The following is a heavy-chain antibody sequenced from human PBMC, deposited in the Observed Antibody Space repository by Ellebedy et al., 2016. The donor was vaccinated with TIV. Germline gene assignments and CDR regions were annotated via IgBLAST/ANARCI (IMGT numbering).Heavy chain of an antibody. Sequence: PGGSLRLSCAASGFTFSSYWMHWVRQAPGKGLVWVSHINTDGSTTNYADSVKGRFTISRDNAKNTLYLQMNSLRAEGTAVYYCARLGGHGYSYGLYYWGQGILVIVSS. CDR2: INTDGSTT. D-gene: IGHD5-18*01. CDR1: GFTFSSYW. CDR3: ARLGGHGYSYGLYY. J-gene: IGHJ4*02. V-gene: IGHV3-74*01.